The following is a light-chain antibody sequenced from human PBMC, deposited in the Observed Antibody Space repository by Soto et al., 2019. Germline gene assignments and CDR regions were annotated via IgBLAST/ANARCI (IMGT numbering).Light chain of an antibody. CDR3: QHYNNWPPYS. CDR1: QSVNQK. CDR2: VAS. J-gene: IGKJ2*03. V-gene: IGKV3-15*01. Sequence: EIVLTQSPATLSVSPGERATLSCRASQSVNQKLGWYQQKPGQAPRLLIYVASYRATGIPARFSGSGSGTEYTLTISNLQAEDFAVYYCQHYNNWPPYSFGQGTKVEIK.